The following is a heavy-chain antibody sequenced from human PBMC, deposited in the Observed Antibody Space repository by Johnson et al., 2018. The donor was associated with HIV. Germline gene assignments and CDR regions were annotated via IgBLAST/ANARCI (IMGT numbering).Heavy chain of an antibody. Sequence: VQLVESGGGLVQPGGSLRLSCAASGFTFSSYAMSWVRQAPGKGLEWVSAISGSGGSTYYADSVKGRFTISRDNSKNTLYLQMNSLRAEDTAVYYCAKGQYRSSRRADAFDIWGQGTMVTVSS. D-gene: IGHD6-6*01. CDR1: GFTFSSYA. CDR3: AKGQYRSSRRADAFDI. J-gene: IGHJ3*02. CDR2: ISGSGGST. V-gene: IGHV3-23*04.